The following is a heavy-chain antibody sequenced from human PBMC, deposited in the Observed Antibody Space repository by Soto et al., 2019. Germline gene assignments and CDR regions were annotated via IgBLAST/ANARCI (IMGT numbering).Heavy chain of an antibody. J-gene: IGHJ6*02. CDR2: ISSSSSYT. CDR3: AKDRGRGSPVSGGLDV. D-gene: IGHD3-10*01. CDR1: GFNFSNYA. Sequence: EVQLVESGGGLVKPGGSLRLSCAASGFNFSNYALNWVRQAPGKGLEWVSFISSSSSYTYYSDSVKGRFTISRDNAKNSLYLQMNSLRAEDTAVYYCAKDRGRGSPVSGGLDVWDQGTTVTVSS. V-gene: IGHV3-21*02.